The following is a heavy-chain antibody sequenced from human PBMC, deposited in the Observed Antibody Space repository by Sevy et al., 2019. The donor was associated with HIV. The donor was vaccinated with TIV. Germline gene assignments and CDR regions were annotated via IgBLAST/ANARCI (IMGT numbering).Heavy chain of an antibody. V-gene: IGHV3-11*01. CDR2: ISSSGSTI. CDR3: ARDDPMTTVTTPPRARYYYYYYGMDV. D-gene: IGHD4-17*01. Sequence: GGSLRLSCAASGFTFSDYYMSWIRQAPGKGLEWVSYISSSGSTIYYADSVKGRFTISRDNAKNSLYLQMNSLRAEDTAVYYCARDDPMTTVTTPPRARYYYYYYGMDVWGQGTTVTVSS. J-gene: IGHJ6*02. CDR1: GFTFSDYY.